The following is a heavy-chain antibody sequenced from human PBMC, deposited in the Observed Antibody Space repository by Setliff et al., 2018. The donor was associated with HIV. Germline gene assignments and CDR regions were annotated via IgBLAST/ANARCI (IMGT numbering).Heavy chain of an antibody. CDR2: IYYSGST. Sequence: PSETLSLTCTVSGDSVSSRSYYWSWIRQPPGKGLEWIGYIYYSGSTNYKPSLKSRVTISVDTSNNHFSLKLRSVTAADTAVYYCAQLGMVDDFDYWGQGTLVTVSS. CDR3: AQLGMVDDFDY. V-gene: IGHV4-61*03. J-gene: IGHJ4*02. CDR1: GDSVSSRSYY. D-gene: IGHD1-1*01.